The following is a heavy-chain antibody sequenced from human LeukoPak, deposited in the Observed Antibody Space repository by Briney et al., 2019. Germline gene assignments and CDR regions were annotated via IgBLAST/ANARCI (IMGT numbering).Heavy chain of an antibody. J-gene: IGHJ4*02. CDR2: IYYSGST. V-gene: IGHV4-59*01. CDR3: ARFRAGVAFDY. D-gene: IGHD2-8*01. Sequence: SETLSLTCTVSGCSISSYYLSWIRQPPGKGLEWIGYIYYSGSTNYNPSLKSRVTISVDTSKNQFSLKLSSVAAADTAVYYCARFRAGVAFDYWGQGTLVTVSS. CDR1: GCSISSYY.